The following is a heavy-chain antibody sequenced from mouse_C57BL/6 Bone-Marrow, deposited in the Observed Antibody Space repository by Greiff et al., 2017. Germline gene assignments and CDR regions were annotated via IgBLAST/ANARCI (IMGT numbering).Heavy chain of an antibody. CDR3: ARRGTTVVARAMDY. J-gene: IGHJ4*01. Sequence: EVQGVESGGDLVKPGGSLKLSCAASGFTFSSYGMSWVRQTPDKRLEWVATISSGGSYTYYPDSVKGRFTISRDNAKNTLYLQMSSLKSEDTAMYYCARRGTTVVARAMDYWGQGTSGTVSS. CDR1: GFTFSSYG. D-gene: IGHD1-1*01. CDR2: ISSGGSYT. V-gene: IGHV5-6*01.